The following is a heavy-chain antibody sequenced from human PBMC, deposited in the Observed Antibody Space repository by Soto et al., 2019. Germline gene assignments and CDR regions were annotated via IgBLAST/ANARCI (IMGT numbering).Heavy chain of an antibody. Sequence: PSETLSLTCSVSGGTINSGDYFWSWFRQPPGKGLKWLGSLFYTGTTYYSPSLKSRASMSMDTSKKLCTLRLRSLTAADTAVYFCARVKATLYRHYYFDYWGQGTPVTVSS. D-gene: IGHD5-12*01. J-gene: IGHJ4*02. V-gene: IGHV4-30-4*01. CDR2: LFYTGTT. CDR1: GGTINSGDYF. CDR3: ARVKATLYRHYYFDY.